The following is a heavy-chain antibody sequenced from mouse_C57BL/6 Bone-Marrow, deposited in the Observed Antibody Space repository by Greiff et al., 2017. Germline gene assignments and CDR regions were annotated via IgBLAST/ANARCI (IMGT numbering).Heavy chain of an antibody. CDR2: IRLKSDNYAT. V-gene: IGHV6-3*01. J-gene: IGHJ1*03. CDR1: GFTFSNYW. CDR3: TGGDWYFDV. Sequence: EVNVVESGGGLVQPGGSMKLSCVASGFTFSNYWMNWVRQSPEKGLEWVAQIRLKSDNYATHYAESVKGRFTISRDDSKSSVYLQMNNLRAEDTGIYYCTGGDWYFDVWGTGTTVTVSS.